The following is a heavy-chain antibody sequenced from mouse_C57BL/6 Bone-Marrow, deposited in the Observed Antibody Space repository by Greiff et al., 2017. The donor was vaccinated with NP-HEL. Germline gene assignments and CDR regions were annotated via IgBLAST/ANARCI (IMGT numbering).Heavy chain of an antibody. J-gene: IGHJ2*01. CDR1: GYTFTDYY. Sequence: VQLQQSGPELVKPGASVKISCKASGYTFTDYYMNWVKQSHGKSLEWIGDINPNNGGTSYNQKFKGKATLTVDKSSSTAYMELRSLTSEDSAVYYCARGRDYYGSRGYWGQGTTLTVSS. CDR3: ARGRDYYGSRGY. V-gene: IGHV1-26*01. D-gene: IGHD1-1*01. CDR2: INPNNGGT.